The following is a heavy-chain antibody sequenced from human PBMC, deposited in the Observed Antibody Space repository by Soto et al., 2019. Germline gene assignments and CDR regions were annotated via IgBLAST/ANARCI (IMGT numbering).Heavy chain of an antibody. CDR3: ARVPNEGLGELSLYNWFDP. J-gene: IGHJ5*02. CDR2: INPNSGGT. D-gene: IGHD3-16*02. V-gene: IGHV1-2*02. Sequence: ASVKCSFKASGYTFTGYYMHWVRQAPGQGLDWMGWINPNSGGTNYAQKFQGRVTMTRDTSISTAYMELSRLRSDDTAVYYCARVPNEGLGELSLYNWFDPWGQGTLVTVSS. CDR1: GYTFTGYY.